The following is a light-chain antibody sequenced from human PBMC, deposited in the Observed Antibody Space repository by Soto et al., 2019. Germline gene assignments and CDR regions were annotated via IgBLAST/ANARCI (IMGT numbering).Light chain of an antibody. CDR1: QSISSY. J-gene: IGKJ2*01. V-gene: IGKV1-39*01. CDR3: QQSYSTLYS. Sequence: DIQMTQSPSSLSASVGDRVTITCRASQSISSYLNWYQQKPGKAPKLLSSAASSLQSGVPSRFSGSGSGTDITLTISSTQPEDFATYYCQQSYSTLYSFGQGTSWRSN. CDR2: AAS.